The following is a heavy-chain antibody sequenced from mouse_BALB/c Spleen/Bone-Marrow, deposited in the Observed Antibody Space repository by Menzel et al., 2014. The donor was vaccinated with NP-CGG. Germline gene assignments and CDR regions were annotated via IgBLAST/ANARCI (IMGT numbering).Heavy chain of an antibody. D-gene: IGHD1-1*01. CDR3: ARGTVNYFDY. Sequence: EVQGVESGGGLVQPGGSLRLSCAPSGFTFSDFYMEWVRQPPGKRLEWIAASRDKANDYTTEYSASVKGRFIVSRGTSQSILYLHMNALRAEDTAIYYCARGTVNYFDYWGQGTTLTVSS. V-gene: IGHV7-1*02. CDR2: SRDKANDYTT. CDR1: GFTFSDFY. J-gene: IGHJ2*01.